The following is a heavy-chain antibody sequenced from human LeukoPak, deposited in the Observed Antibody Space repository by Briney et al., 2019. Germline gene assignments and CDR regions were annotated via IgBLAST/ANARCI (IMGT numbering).Heavy chain of an antibody. CDR1: GGTFSSYA. J-gene: IGHJ6*03. V-gene: IGHV1-69*06. Sequence: SVKVSCKASGGTFSSYAISWVRQAPGQGLEWMGGIIPIFGTANYAQKFQGRVTITADKSTSTAYMELSSLRSEDTAVYYCARGLQGRAVAGQIYYYYMDVWGKGTTVTVSS. D-gene: IGHD6-19*01. CDR3: ARGLQGRAVAGQIYYYYMDV. CDR2: IIPIFGTA.